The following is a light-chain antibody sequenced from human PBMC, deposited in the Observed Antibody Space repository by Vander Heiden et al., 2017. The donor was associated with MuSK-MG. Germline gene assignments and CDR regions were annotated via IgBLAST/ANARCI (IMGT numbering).Light chain of an antibody. CDR2: DDD. J-gene: IGLJ2*01. V-gene: IGLV3-21*02. CDR1: NIGFKN. Sequence: SYDLTQPPSVSVAPGQTARITCEGNNIGFKNVHWYQQKPGQAPVVVVYDDDDRPAGIPERFSGSNSGNTATLTIIRVEAGDEADYYCHVWDSTNDHVVFGGGTKLTVL. CDR3: HVWDSTNDHVV.